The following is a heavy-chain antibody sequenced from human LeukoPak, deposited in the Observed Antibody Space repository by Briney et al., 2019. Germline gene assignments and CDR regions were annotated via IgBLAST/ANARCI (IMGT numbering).Heavy chain of an antibody. Sequence: GAXVKVSCKASGYTFTSYDINWVRQAPGQGLEWMGWMNPNSGNTDYAQKFKGRVTMTRNTSISTAYMELTSLRSEDTAVYYCARGFYYDSSGYYAFDIWGQGTMVTVSS. D-gene: IGHD3-22*01. CDR2: MNPNSGNT. CDR1: GYTFTSYD. CDR3: ARGFYYDSSGYYAFDI. J-gene: IGHJ3*02. V-gene: IGHV1-8*01.